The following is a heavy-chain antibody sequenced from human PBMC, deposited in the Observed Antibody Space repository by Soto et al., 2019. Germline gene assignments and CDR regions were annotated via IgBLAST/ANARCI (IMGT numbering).Heavy chain of an antibody. Sequence: QVQLVQSGAEVKKPGASVKVSCKASGYTFTSYGISWVRQAPGQGLEWMGWISAYNGNTNYAQKLQGRVTMTTDTSXXTAYMELRSLRSDDTAVYYCARAPRGYSYGLNFDYWGQGTLVTVSS. CDR1: GYTFTSYG. CDR2: ISAYNGNT. V-gene: IGHV1-18*01. CDR3: ARAPRGYSYGLNFDY. J-gene: IGHJ4*02. D-gene: IGHD5-18*01.